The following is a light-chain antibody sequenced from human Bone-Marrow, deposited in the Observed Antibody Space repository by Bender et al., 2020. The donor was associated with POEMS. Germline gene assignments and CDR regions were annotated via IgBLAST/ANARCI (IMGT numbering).Light chain of an antibody. CDR1: SSDVGGYNY. J-gene: IGLJ3*02. V-gene: IGLV2-14*03. CDR3: NSYTSSSTWV. Sequence: QSALTQPASVSGSPGQSITISCTGTSSDVGGYNYVSWYQQHPGKAPKLIIYNVNNRPSGVSNRFSGSKSGSTASLTISGLQAEDEADYYCNSYTSSSTWVFGGGTTLTVL. CDR2: NVN.